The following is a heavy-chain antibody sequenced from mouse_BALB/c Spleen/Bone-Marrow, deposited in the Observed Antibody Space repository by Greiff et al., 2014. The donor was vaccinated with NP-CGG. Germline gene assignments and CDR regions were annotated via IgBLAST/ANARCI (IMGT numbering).Heavy chain of an antibody. V-gene: IGHV1S81*02. CDR1: GYTFTTYY. J-gene: IGHJ2*01. CDR3: TRGRTWDFDY. CDR2: INPNNGGT. D-gene: IGHD4-1*01. Sequence: LVESGAELVKPGTSVKLSCKASGYTFTTYYMYWVKQRPGQGLEWIGEINPNNGGTNFKEKFKSKATLTVDKSSSTAYMQLSSLTFEDSAVYYCTRGRTWDFDYWGQGTTLTVSS.